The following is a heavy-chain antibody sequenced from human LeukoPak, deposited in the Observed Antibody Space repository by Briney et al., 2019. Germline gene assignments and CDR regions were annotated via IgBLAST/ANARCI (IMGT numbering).Heavy chain of an antibody. J-gene: IGHJ4*02. CDR1: GFTFSSYG. D-gene: IGHD2-15*01. Sequence: GGSLRLSCAASGFTFSSYGMHWVRQAPGKGLEWVAVISYDGSNKYYADSVKGRFTISRDNSKNTLYLQMNSLRAEDTAVYYCAKAHADMPLLAYWGQGTLVTVSS. V-gene: IGHV3-30*18. CDR3: AKAHADMPLLAY. CDR2: ISYDGSNK.